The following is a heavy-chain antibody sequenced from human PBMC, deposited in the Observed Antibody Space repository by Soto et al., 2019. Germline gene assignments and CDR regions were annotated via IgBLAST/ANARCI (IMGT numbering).Heavy chain of an antibody. V-gene: IGHV3-21*01. CDR3: ARERLTTGYSSGWTERGDDAFDI. CDR1: GFTFSSYS. D-gene: IGHD6-19*01. Sequence: EVQLVESGGGLVKPGGSLRLSCAASGFTFSSYSMNWVRQAPGKGLEWVSSISSSSSYIYYADSVKGRFTISRDNAKNSLYLQMNSLRAEDTAVYYCARERLTTGYSSGWTERGDDAFDIWGQGTMVTVSS. J-gene: IGHJ3*02. CDR2: ISSSSSYI.